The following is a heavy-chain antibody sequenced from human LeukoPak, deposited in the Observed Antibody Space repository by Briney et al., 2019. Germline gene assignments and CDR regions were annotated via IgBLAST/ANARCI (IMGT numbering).Heavy chain of an antibody. D-gene: IGHD2-2*01. CDR1: GGSFSGYY. J-gene: IGHJ4*02. V-gene: IGHV4-34*01. CDR2: INHSGST. Sequence: KPSETLSLTCAVYGGSFSGYYWSWIRQPPGKGLEWIGEINHSGSTNYNPSLKSRVTISVDTSKNQFSLKLSSVTAADRAVYYCARGSGCSSTSCYFRYWGQGTLVTVSS. CDR3: ARGSGCSSTSCYFRY.